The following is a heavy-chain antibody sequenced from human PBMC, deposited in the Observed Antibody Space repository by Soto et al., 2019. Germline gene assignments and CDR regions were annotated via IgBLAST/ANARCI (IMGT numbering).Heavy chain of an antibody. CDR3: ARARGGGRYYYGMDV. V-gene: IGHV1-3*01. CDR2: INAGNGNT. D-gene: IGHD2-21*01. J-gene: IGHJ6*02. Sequence: GASVKVSCKASGYTFTSYAMHWVRQAPGQRLEWMGWINAGNGNTKYSQKFQGRVTITRDTSASTAYMELSSLRSEDTAVYYCARARGGGRYYYGMDVWGQGTTVTVSS. CDR1: GYTFTSYA.